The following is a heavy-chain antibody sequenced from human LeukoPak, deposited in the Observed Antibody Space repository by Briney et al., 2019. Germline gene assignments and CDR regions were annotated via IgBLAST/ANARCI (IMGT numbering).Heavy chain of an antibody. D-gene: IGHD2-15*01. Sequence: GGSLRLSCAASGFTFSSYAMHWVRQAPGKGLEWVAVISYDGSNKYYADSVKGRFTISRDNSKNTLYLQMNSLRAEDTAVYYCARTRKCSGGSCCSNWFDPWGQGILVTVSS. CDR3: ARTRKCSGGSCCSNWFDP. V-gene: IGHV3-30-3*01. CDR2: ISYDGSNK. J-gene: IGHJ5*02. CDR1: GFTFSSYA.